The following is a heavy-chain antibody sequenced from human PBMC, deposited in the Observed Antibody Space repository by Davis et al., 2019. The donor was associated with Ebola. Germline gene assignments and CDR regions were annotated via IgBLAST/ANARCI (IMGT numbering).Heavy chain of an antibody. CDR2: INHSGST. Sequence: MPSETLSLTCAVYGGSFSGYYWSWIRQPPGKGLEWIGEINHSGSTNYNPSLKSRVTISVDTSKNQFSLKLSSVTAADTAVYYCARDYYDSSGYLWYFELWGRGTLVTVSS. V-gene: IGHV4-34*01. D-gene: IGHD3-22*01. CDR3: ARDYYDSSGYLWYFEL. J-gene: IGHJ2*01. CDR1: GGSFSGYY.